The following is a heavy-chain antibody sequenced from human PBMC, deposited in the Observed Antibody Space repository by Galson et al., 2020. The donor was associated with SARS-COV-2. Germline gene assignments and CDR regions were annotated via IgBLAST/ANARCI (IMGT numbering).Heavy chain of an antibody. CDR1: GGSLNSYH. J-gene: IGHJ4*02. D-gene: IGHD6-6*01. CDR2: ILPIFGST. V-gene: IGHV1-69*06. CDR3: ARERPNSSGIDY. Sequence: SVKVSCKASGGSLNSYHVSWVRQAPGQGLEWMGAILPIFGSTNYAQNFQGGVTITADKSTSTIYMELTSLRSQDTAVYYCARERPNSSGIDYWGQGTLVNVSS.